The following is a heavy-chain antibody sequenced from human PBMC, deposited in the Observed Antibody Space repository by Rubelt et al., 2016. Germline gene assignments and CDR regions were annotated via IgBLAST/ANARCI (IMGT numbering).Heavy chain of an antibody. CDR3: ARHTRPVLRYFDWLLPLDY. D-gene: IGHD3-9*01. Sequence: GGSISSYYWSWIRQPPGKGLEWIGYSSYSGSTNYNPSLKSRVTISVDTSKNQFSLKLSSVTAADTAVYYCARHTRPVLRYFDWLLPLDYWGQGTLVTVSS. J-gene: IGHJ4*02. CDR1: GGSISSYY. V-gene: IGHV4-59*08. CDR2: SSYSGST.